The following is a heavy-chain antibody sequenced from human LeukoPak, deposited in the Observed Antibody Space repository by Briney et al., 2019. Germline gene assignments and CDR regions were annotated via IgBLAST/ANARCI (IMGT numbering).Heavy chain of an antibody. CDR1: GFTVSSNY. CDR3: ARGMGGYGGYDY. D-gene: IGHD5-12*01. Sequence: GGSLKLSCAASGFTVSSNYMSWVRQAPGQGLEWVSVIYSGGSSYYADSVKGRFTISRDNSKNTVYLQMNSLRVEDTAVYYCARGMGGYGGYDYWGQGTLVTVSS. CDR2: IYSGGSS. V-gene: IGHV3-66*01. J-gene: IGHJ4*02.